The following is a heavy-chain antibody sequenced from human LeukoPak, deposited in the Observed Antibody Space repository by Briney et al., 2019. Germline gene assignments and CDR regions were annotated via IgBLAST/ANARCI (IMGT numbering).Heavy chain of an antibody. CDR3: ARDHLRHFAFDY. V-gene: IGHV3-7*03. D-gene: IGHD2/OR15-2a*01. Sequence: GGSLRLSCAASGFTISSYWMSWVRQAPGKGLEWVANIKQDGSEKYYVDSLKGRFTIFRDNTKNSLFLQMNSLRAEDTAMYYCARDHLRHFAFDYWGQGTLVTVSS. J-gene: IGHJ4*02. CDR1: GFTISSYW. CDR2: IKQDGSEK.